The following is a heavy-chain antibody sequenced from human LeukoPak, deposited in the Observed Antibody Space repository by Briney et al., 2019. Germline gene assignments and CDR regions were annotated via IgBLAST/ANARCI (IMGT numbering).Heavy chain of an antibody. CDR2: IRRSGNSR. V-gene: IGHV3-11*04. J-gene: IGHJ4*02. CDR3: AKKRCYYDSSGRMESYYFDY. Sequence: PGGSLRLSCAVSGFSFSNYYMSWVRQAPGKGREWVSYIRRSGNSRYYADSVKGRFTISRDTSQNTLYLHMNSLRAEDTAVYYCAKKRCYYDSSGRMESYYFDYWGQGTLVTVSS. CDR1: GFSFSNYY. D-gene: IGHD3-22*01.